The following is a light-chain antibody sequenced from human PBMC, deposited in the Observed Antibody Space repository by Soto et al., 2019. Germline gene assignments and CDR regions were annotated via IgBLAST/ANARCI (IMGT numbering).Light chain of an antibody. J-gene: IGKJ5*01. CDR3: QQRSNWGIT. CDR2: DAS. Sequence: IVLTQSPATLSLSPGERATLSYRASQSVSSFLAWYQQKPGQAPRLLIYDASNRATGIPPRFSGSGSGTDFTLTISSLEPEDFVFYYCQQRSNWGITFGQGTRLEI. V-gene: IGKV3-11*01. CDR1: QSVSSF.